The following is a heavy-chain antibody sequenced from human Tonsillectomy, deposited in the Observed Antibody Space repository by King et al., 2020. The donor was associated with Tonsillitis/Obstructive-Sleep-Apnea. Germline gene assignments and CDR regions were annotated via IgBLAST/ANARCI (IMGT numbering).Heavy chain of an antibody. CDR3: AREGYYDFWSGYYTPYYYYYYMDV. J-gene: IGHJ6*03. CDR1: GFTFSSYA. D-gene: IGHD3-3*01. CDR2: ISYDGSNK. Sequence: VQLVESGGGVVQPGRSLRLSCAASGFTFSSYAMHWVRQAPGKGLEWVAVISYDGSNKYYADSVKGRFTISRDNSKNTLYLQMNSLRAEDTAVYYCAREGYYDFWSGYYTPYYYYYYMDVWGKGTTVTVSS. V-gene: IGHV3-30*01.